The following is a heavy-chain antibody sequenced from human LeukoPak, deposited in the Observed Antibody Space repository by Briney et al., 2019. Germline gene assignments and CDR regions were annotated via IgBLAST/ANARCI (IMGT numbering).Heavy chain of an antibody. J-gene: IGHJ4*02. V-gene: IGHV1-18*01. D-gene: IGHD3-22*01. CDR2: ISPYNGNP. CDR1: GYTLVNHG. Sequence: GASVQVSCKASGYTLVNHGITWVRQAPGQGLEWMGWISPYNGNPNYAQKLQGRVTMTTDTSTTTAYMELWSLRSDDTAVYYCASISSGRLGGDYWGQGTLVTVSS. CDR3: ASISSGRLGGDY.